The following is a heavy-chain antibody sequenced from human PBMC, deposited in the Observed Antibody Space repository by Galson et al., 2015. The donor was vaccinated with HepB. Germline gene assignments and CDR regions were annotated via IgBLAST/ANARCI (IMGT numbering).Heavy chain of an antibody. CDR1: GCTFSSNA. CDR3: ASDGCGWPPAYYMDV. CDR2: IIPIFGAA. D-gene: IGHD6-19*01. Sequence: SVKVSCKASGCTFSSNAISWVRQAPGQGLEWMGGIIPIFGAANYAQKFQGRVTITADESTSTVYLELSSLNSEDTAVYYGASDGCGWPPAYYMDVWGNGTTVAVSS. J-gene: IGHJ6*03. V-gene: IGHV1-69*13.